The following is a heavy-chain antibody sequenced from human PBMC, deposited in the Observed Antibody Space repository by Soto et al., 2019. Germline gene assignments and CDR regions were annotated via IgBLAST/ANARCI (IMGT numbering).Heavy chain of an antibody. CDR2: INDSGIT. D-gene: IGHD3-3*01. V-gene: IGHV4-34*01. J-gene: IGHJ6*02. Sequence: QVQLQQWGAEVLKPSETLSLTCVVNGGSFSNYYWTWIRQPPGKGLEWIGEINDSGITDSNPSLESRVTLSVDMSKHQFSLRVSSVTAADTAVYHCARGRSSVPDRRGIGYYGLDVWGQGTTVTVSS. CDR1: GGSFSNYY. CDR3: ARGRSSVPDRRGIGYYGLDV.